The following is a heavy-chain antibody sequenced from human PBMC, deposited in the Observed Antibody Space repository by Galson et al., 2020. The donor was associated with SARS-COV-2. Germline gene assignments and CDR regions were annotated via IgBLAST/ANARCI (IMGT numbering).Heavy chain of an antibody. D-gene: IGHD4-17*01. J-gene: IGHJ4*02. V-gene: IGHV1-18*01. CDR3: ALTTVTYEDFDY. Sequence: ASVTVPCQASGYTFTSYGLSWVRQAPGQGLEWMGWISAYNGNTNYAQKLQGRVTMTTDTSTSTAYVELRSLRSDDTAVYYCALTTVTYEDFDYWGQGTLVTVSS. CDR1: GYTFTSYG. CDR2: ISAYNGNT.